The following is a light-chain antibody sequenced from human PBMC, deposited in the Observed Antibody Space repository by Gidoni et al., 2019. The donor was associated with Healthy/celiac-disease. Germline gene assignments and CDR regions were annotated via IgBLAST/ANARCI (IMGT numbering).Light chain of an antibody. V-gene: IGKV1-39*01. CDR3: QQSYSTPRT. CDR1: QSSSSY. J-gene: IGKJ1*01. CDR2: AAS. Sequence: DIQMTQPPSPLSAPVGDRPTITCRSSQSSSSYLNWYQQKPGKAPKLLIYAASSLQSGVPSRFSGSGSGTDFTLTSSSLQPEDLATYYWQQSYSTPRTCGQGTRVEIK.